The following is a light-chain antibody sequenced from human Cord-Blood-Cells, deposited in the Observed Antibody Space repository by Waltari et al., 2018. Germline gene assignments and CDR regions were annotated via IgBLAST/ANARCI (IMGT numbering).Light chain of an antibody. CDR1: SCAVGGYNY. V-gene: IGLV2-14*01. CDR3: SSYTSSSTLYV. Sequence: QSALTQPASVSGSPGQSITISCTATSCAVGGYNYFSWYQQHPGKAPKLMIYDVSNRPSGVSNRFSGSKSGNTASLTISGLQAEDEADYYCSSYTSSSTLYVFGTGTKVTVL. CDR2: DVS. J-gene: IGLJ1*01.